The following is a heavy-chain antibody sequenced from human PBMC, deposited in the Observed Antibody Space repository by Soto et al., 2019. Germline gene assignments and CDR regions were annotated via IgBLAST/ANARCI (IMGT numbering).Heavy chain of an antibody. V-gene: IGHV3-53*01. CDR2: IYSGGST. CDR3: ASDPPGIAASGGGG. J-gene: IGHJ4*02. D-gene: IGHD6-13*01. Sequence: EVQLVESGGGLIQPGGSLRLSCAASGFTVSNNYMRWVRQAPGKGLAWVSLIYSGGSTHYADSVKGRFTISRDNSKNTLYLQMNSLRVEETAVYYCASDPPGIAASGGGGWGQGTLVTVSS. CDR1: GFTVSNNY.